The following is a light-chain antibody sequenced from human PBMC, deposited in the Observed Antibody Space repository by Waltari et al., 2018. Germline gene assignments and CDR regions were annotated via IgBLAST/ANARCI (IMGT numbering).Light chain of an antibody. J-gene: IGLJ1*01. CDR1: DIATKS. CDR2: RNS. V-gene: IGLV3-21*02. Sequence: SYVLTQPPSVSVAPGQPATITCGGNDIATKSVNWYQQKPGQAPVLVVYRNSDRPSGIPERFSGSNSGNAATLTISRVDAGDEADYYCQVWDSGADYVFGTGTMVTVL. CDR3: QVWDSGADYV.